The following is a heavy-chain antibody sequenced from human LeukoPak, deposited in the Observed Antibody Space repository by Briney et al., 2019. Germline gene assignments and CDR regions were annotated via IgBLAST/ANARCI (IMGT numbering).Heavy chain of an antibody. V-gene: IGHV4-61*02. Sequence: SETLSLTCTVSAGSIHSGDYYWSWIRQPAGKVVEVIERIYSSGTLYNYNPSVKNRVTISIDTSKDQFSLKLTSVTAADTAVYYCARGIGTSYDSSRDAFDIWGQGTMVTVSS. CDR2: IYSSGTL. CDR1: AGSIHSGDYY. CDR3: ARGIGTSYDSSRDAFDI. D-gene: IGHD3-22*01. J-gene: IGHJ3*02.